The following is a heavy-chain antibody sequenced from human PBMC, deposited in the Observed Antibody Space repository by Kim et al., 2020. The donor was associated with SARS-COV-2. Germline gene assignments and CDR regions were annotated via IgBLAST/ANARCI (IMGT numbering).Heavy chain of an antibody. CDR2: IYYSGST. CDR3: ARRSYSYDIGYYFDY. D-gene: IGHD5-18*01. CDR1: GGSISSYY. V-gene: IGHV4-59*08. J-gene: IGHJ4*02. Sequence: SETLSLTCTVSGGSISSYYWSWIRQPPGKGLEWIGYIYYSGSTNYNPSLKSRVTISVDTSKNQFSLKLSSVTAADTAVYYCARRSYSYDIGYYFDYWGQGTLVTVSS.